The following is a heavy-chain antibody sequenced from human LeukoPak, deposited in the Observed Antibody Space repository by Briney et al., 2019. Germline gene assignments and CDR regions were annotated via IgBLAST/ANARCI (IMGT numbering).Heavy chain of an antibody. CDR2: IVVGSGYT. CDR3: AADVIYDSD. Sequence: SVKVSCKASGFIFSNSAMQWVPQARGQRLEWIGWIVVGSGYTNYAQKFQERVTITRDMSTSTAYMELSSLRSEDTAVYYCAADVIYDSDWGQGTLVTVSS. CDR1: GFIFSNSA. D-gene: IGHD3-10*01. V-gene: IGHV1-58*02. J-gene: IGHJ4*02.